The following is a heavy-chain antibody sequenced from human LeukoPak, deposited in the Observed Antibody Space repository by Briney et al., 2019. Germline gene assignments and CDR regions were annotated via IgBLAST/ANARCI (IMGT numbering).Heavy chain of an antibody. CDR1: GFSFSSYW. J-gene: IGHJ4*02. CDR3: ARRGAVAGTFDY. V-gene: IGHV3-74*01. D-gene: IGHD6-19*01. CDR2: INSDGSTT. Sequence: GGSLRLSCAASGFSFSSYWMHWVRQVPGKGLEWVSRINSDGSTTSYADSVKGRFTISRDNAKNTLYLQMNSLRAEDTAVYYCARRGAVAGTFDYWGQGALVTVSS.